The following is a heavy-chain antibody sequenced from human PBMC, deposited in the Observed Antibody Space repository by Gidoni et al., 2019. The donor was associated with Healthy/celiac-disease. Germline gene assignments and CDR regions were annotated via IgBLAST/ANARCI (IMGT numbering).Heavy chain of an antibody. CDR3: AKDRLTTGLVPGFIWFDP. D-gene: IGHD6-19*01. Sequence: EVQLLESGGGLVQPGGSLRLSCAASGFTFSSYAMSWVRQAPGKGLEWVSAISGSGGSTYYADSVKGRFTISRDNSKNTLYLQMNSLRAEDTAVYYCAKDRLTTGLVPGFIWFDPWGQGTLVTVSS. J-gene: IGHJ5*02. CDR2: ISGSGGST. CDR1: GFTFSSYA. V-gene: IGHV3-23*01.